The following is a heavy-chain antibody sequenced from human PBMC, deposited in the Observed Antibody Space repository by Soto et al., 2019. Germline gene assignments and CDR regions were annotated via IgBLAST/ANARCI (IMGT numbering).Heavy chain of an antibody. V-gene: IGHV1-69*01. CDR2: IIPIFGTA. CDR3: AREEGSLYDSSGWFDP. CDR1: VGTFSSYA. J-gene: IGHJ5*02. D-gene: IGHD3-22*01. Sequence: QVQLVQSGAEVKKPGSSVKVSCKASVGTFSSYAISWVRQAPGQGLEWMGGIIPIFGTANYAQKFQGRVTITADESTRTAYMELSSLRSEDTAVYYCAREEGSLYDSSGWFDPWGQGTLVTVSS.